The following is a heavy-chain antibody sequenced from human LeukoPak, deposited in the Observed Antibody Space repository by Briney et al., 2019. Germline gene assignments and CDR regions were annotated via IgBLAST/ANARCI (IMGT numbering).Heavy chain of an antibody. CDR1: GGSIMTTNW. CDR2: VHLSGAT. J-gene: IGHJ4*02. V-gene: IGHV4-4*02. D-gene: IGHD1-26*01. Sequence: SGTLSLTCAASGGSIMTTNWWSWVRQPPGKGLEWIGEVHLSGATNYNPSLESRVSMSIDTSKNQMSLKLTSVTAADTAIYFCTRESGAFSPFGFWGQGTLVTVSS. CDR3: TRESGAFSPFGF.